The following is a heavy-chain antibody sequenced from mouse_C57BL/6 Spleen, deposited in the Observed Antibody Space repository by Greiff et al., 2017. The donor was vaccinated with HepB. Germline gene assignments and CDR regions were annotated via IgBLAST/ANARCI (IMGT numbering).Heavy chain of an antibody. CDR3: ARRGRLRRGYYCDY. V-gene: IGHV1-19*01. CDR2: INPYNGGT. CDR1: GYTFTDYY. D-gene: IGHD2-4*01. Sequence: EVQLQQSGPVLVKPGASVKMSCKASGYTFTDYYMNWVKQSHGKSLEWIGVINPYNGGTSYNQKFKGKATLTVDKSSSTAYMELNSLTSEDSAVYYGARRGRLRRGYYCDYWGQGTTLTVSS. J-gene: IGHJ2*01.